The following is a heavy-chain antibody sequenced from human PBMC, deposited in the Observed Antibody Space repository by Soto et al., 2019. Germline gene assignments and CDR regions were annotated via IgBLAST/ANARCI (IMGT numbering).Heavy chain of an antibody. CDR1: GGIFSSYA. V-gene: IGHV1-69*01. CDR3: ARVGGIGAPPGTDY. J-gene: IGHJ4*02. D-gene: IGHD6-6*01. Sequence: QVQLVQSGAEVKKPGSSVKVSCKASGGIFSSYAISWLRQAPGQGLEWMGAVIPILGQAYYAQDLQDRVSITADESTRTTCMELSSLRSEDTAVYFCARVGGIGAPPGTDYWGQGTLVTVSS. CDR2: VIPILGQA.